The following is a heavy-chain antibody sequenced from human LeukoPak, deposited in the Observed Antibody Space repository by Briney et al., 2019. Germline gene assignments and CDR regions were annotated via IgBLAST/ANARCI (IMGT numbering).Heavy chain of an antibody. Sequence: ASVKVSCKVSGYTLTELSMHWVRQAPGQGLEWMGIINPSGGRTSYAQKFQGRGTMTRDTSTSTVYMELNSLRSEDTAVYYCARGHIAVAGNFDYWGQGTLVTVSS. D-gene: IGHD6-19*01. V-gene: IGHV1-46*01. CDR3: ARGHIAVAGNFDY. CDR2: INPSGGRT. J-gene: IGHJ4*02. CDR1: GYTLTELS.